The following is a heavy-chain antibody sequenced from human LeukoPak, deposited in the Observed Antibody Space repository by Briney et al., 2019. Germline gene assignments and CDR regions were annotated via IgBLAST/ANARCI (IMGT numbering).Heavy chain of an antibody. CDR1: GGSFSGYY. J-gene: IGHJ3*02. D-gene: IGHD1-7*01. Sequence: SETLSLTCAVYGGSFSGYYWSWIRQPPGKGLEWIGEINHSGSTNYNPSLKSRVTISVDTSKNQFSLKLSSVTAADTAVYYCARARIRDWSYVGDAFDIWGQGTMVTVSS. CDR2: INHSGST. V-gene: IGHV4-34*01. CDR3: ARARIRDWSYVGDAFDI.